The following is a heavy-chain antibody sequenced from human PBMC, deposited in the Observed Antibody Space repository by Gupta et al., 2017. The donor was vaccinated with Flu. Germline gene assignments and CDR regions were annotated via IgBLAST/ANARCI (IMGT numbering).Heavy chain of an antibody. Sequence: QXQLVXAXAEVKKPGSXVKVSCKASXGXXSSXXISWVRQAPGQGLEWMGGIIPIFGTANYAQKFQGRVTITADESTSTAYMELSSLRSEDTAVYYCARGFGGDSLWGQGTLVTVSS. J-gene: IGHJ4*02. CDR2: IIPIFGTA. CDR1: XGXXSSXX. CDR3: ARGFGGDSL. V-gene: IGHV1-69*01. D-gene: IGHD2-21*02.